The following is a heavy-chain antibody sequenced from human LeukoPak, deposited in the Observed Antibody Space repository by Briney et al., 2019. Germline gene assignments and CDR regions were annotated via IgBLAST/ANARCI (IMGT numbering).Heavy chain of an antibody. CDR3: ARGLVWSGLLLVL. CDR2: MTPNSGNT. D-gene: IGHD3-3*01. J-gene: IGHJ4*02. Sequence: ASVKVSCKASGYTFTSYDINWVRQATGQGLEWMGWMTPNSGNTGYAQKFQGRVTITRNTSISTAYMELSSLRSEDTAVYYCARGLVWSGLLLVLWGQGTLVTVSS. V-gene: IGHV1-8*03. CDR1: GYTFTSYD.